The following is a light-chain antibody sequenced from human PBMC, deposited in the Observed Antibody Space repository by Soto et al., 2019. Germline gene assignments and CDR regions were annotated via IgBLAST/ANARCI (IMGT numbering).Light chain of an antibody. Sequence: QSVLTQPPSASGTPGQRVTISCSGSSSNIGSNSVNWYQNLPGTAPKLLIYTNTQRPSGVPDRFSGSKSGTSASLAISGLQSEDEADYYCVAWDDSLTGFVFGTGTQLTVL. V-gene: IGLV1-44*01. CDR2: TNT. CDR3: VAWDDSLTGFV. J-gene: IGLJ1*01. CDR1: SSNIGSNS.